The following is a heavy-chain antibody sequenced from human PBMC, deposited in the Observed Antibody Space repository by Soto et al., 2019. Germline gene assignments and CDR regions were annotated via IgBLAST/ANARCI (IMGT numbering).Heavy chain of an antibody. V-gene: IGHV3-30*18. CDR2: MSYDGTKQ. Sequence: GGSLRLSCAASGFTFSTYGMHWVRQAPGKGLEWVAAMSYDGTKQYYVDSVKGRFTISRDNSRNTQFLQLNSLRDEDTAVYYCAKEYGSTWIDHWGQGT. D-gene: IGHD6-13*01. J-gene: IGHJ4*02. CDR1: GFTFSTYG. CDR3: AKEYGSTWIDH.